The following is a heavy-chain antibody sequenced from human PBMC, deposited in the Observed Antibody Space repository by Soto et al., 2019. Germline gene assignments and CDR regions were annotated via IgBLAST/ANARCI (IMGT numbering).Heavy chain of an antibody. V-gene: IGHV3-30*18. J-gene: IGHJ4*02. CDR1: GFTFSSYG. D-gene: IGHD6-13*01. CDR2: ISYDGSNK. CDR3: AKREYSSSWVFDY. Sequence: GGSLRLSCAASGFTFSSYGMHWVRQAPGKGLEWVAVISYDGSNKYYADSVKGRFTISRDNSKNTLYLQMNSLRAEDTAVYYCAKREYSSSWVFDYWGQGTLVTVSS.